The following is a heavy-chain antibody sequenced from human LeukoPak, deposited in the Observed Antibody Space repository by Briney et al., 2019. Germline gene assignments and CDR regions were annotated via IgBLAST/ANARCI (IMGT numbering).Heavy chain of an antibody. D-gene: IGHD3-3*01. Sequence: GGSLRLSCAASGFTFSSYAMHWVRQAPGKGLEWVAVISCDGSNKYYADSVKGRFTISRDNSKNTLYLQMNSLRAEDTAVYYCARDLNPVRFDYWGQGTLVTVSS. CDR1: GFTFSSYA. CDR3: ARDLNPVRFDY. J-gene: IGHJ4*02. V-gene: IGHV3-30-3*01. CDR2: ISCDGSNK.